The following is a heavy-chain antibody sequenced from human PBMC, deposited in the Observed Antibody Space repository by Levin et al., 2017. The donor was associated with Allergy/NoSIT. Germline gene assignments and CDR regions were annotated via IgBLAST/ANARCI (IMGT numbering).Heavy chain of an antibody. CDR1: GFTFSTYA. V-gene: IGHV3-23*01. D-gene: IGHD6-13*01. CDR3: AKPIAAAGAPVHDVFHI. J-gene: IGHJ3*02. Sequence: GGSLRLSCVASGFTFSTYAVSWVRQAPGKGLDWVSAISGSGGSTYYADSVKGRFTISRDNSKNILYLQMSSLRAEDTAVYYCAKPIAAAGAPVHDVFHIWGQGTMVTVSS. CDR2: ISGSGGST.